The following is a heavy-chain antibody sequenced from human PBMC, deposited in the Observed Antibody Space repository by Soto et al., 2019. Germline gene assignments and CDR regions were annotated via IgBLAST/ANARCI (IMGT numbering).Heavy chain of an antibody. CDR1: GYGLTTYG. CDR2: ISAHNGNT. J-gene: IGHJ4*02. D-gene: IGHD1-1*01. Sequence: QVHLVQSGAEVKKPGASVKVSCKGSGYGLTTYGITWVRQAPGQGLEWMAWISAHNGNTNYAQKLQGRVTATRDTSTSTGYMERRSLRSDDTAVYYCARGRYGDYWGQGALVTVSS. CDR3: ARGRYGDY. V-gene: IGHV1-18*01.